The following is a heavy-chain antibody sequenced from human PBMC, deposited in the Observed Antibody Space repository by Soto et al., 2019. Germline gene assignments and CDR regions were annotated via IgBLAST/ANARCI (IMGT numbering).Heavy chain of an antibody. D-gene: IGHD3-22*01. CDR2: IYYSGST. J-gene: IGHJ4*02. CDR3: ARIDYYDSYYFDY. CDR1: GGSISSGGYY. Sequence: SETLSLTCTVSGGSISSGGYYWIWIRHHPGKGLEWIGYIYYSGSTYYNPSLKSRVTISVDTSKNQFSLKLSSVTAADTAVYYCARIDYYDSYYFDYWGQGTLVTVSS. V-gene: IGHV4-31*03.